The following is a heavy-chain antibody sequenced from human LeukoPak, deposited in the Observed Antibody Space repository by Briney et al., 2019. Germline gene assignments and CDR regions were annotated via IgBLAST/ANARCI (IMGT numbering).Heavy chain of an antibody. V-gene: IGHV3-33*01. D-gene: IGHD4-11*01. J-gene: IGHJ4*02. CDR2: IWYDGSKK. CDR3: ARGDSSLAPFDY. Sequence: PGRSLRLSCAASGFTFSNYGFHWVRQAPGKGLEWVSVIWYDGSKKYYAESVKGRFTISRDSFKNTLYLQMNSLKVEDTAVYYCARGDSSLAPFDYWGQGTLVTVSS. CDR1: GFTFSNYG.